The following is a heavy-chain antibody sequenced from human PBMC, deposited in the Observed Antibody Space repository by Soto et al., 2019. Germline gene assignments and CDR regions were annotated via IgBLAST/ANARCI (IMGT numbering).Heavy chain of an antibody. CDR2: ISSDGSNQ. V-gene: IGHV3-30-3*01. J-gene: IGHJ6*02. CDR1: GFTFSVSA. D-gene: IGHD2-2*01. Sequence: QVQVVESGGGVVQPGTSLRLSCAASGFTFSVSAIHWVRQAPGXGLEWVAVISSDGSNQYYADSGRGRFTISRDNPKNTMYLQMNILRAEDTAVYYCARPYCRSTRCYLYYYGMDVWGPGTTVTASS. CDR3: ARPYCRSTRCYLYYYGMDV.